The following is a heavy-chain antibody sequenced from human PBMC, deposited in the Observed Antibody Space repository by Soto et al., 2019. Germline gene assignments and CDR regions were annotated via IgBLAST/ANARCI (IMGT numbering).Heavy chain of an antibody. CDR2: ISGSGGST. J-gene: IGHJ4*02. Sequence: GGSLRLSCAASGFTFSSYVMSWVRQAPGNGLEWVSAISGSGGSTYYADSVKGRFTISRDNSKNTLYLQMNSLRAEDTAVYYCAKGPFYYDSSDIDYWGQGTLVTVSS. CDR1: GFTFSSYV. D-gene: IGHD3-22*01. CDR3: AKGPFYYDSSDIDY. V-gene: IGHV3-23*01.